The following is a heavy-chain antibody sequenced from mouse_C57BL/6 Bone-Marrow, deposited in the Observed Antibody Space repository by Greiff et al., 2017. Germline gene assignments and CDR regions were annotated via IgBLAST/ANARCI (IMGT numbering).Heavy chain of an antibody. Sequence: EVKVVESGGGLVQPGGSLKLSCAASGFTFSDYGMAWVRQAPRKGPEWVAFISNLAYSIYYADTVTGRFTISRENAKNTLYLEMSSLRSEDTAMYYCARHVPSMDYWGQGTSGTVSS. CDR3: ARHVPSMDY. J-gene: IGHJ4*01. V-gene: IGHV5-15*01. CDR2: ISNLAYSI. CDR1: GFTFSDYG.